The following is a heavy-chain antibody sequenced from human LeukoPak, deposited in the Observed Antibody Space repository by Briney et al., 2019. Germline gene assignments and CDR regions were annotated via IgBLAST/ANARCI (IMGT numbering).Heavy chain of an antibody. CDR2: IYSGGST. CDR3: ARDPKGMDV. CDR1: GFTVSSNY. Sequence: GGSLRLSCAASGFTVSSNYMSWVRQAPGKGLEWVSVIYSGGSTYYADSVKGRFTISRDNAKNSLYLQMNSLGAEDTAVYYCARDPKGMDVWGQGTTVTVSS. J-gene: IGHJ6*02. V-gene: IGHV3-53*01.